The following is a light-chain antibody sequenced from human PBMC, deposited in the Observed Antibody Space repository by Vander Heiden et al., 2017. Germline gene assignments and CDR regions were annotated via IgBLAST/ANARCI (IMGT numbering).Light chain of an antibody. CDR3: CSYAGSSTLV. CDR2: EDS. Sequence: QSALTQPASVSGSPGQSITITCTGTSSDVGSYDLVSWYQQHTGKAPKLMIYEDSKRPSGVSNRFSGSKSGNTASLTISGLQAEDEADYYCCSYAGSSTLVFGGGTKLTVL. V-gene: IGLV2-23*01. J-gene: IGLJ2*01. CDR1: SSDVGSYDL.